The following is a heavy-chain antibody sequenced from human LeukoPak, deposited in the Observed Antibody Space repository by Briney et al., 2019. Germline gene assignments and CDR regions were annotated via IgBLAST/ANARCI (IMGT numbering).Heavy chain of an antibody. CDR2: IYSGGST. J-gene: IGHJ4*02. V-gene: IGHV3-66*01. Sequence: PGGSLRLSCAASGFTVSSNYMSWVRQPPGKGLEWVSVIYSGGSTYYADSVKGRFTISRDNSKDTLYLQMNSLRAEDTAVYYCAREGFGEYGDDYWGQGTLVTVSS. CDR3: AREGFGEYGDDY. D-gene: IGHD3-10*01. CDR1: GFTVSSNY.